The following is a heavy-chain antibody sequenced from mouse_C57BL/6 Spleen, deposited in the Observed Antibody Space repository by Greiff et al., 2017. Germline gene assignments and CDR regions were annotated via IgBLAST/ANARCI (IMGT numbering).Heavy chain of an antibody. Sequence: QVQLQQPGAELVKPGASVKLSCKASGYTFTSYWMHWVKQRPGQGLEWIGMIHPNSGSTNYNEKFKSKATLTVDKSSSTAYMQLSSLTSEDSAVYYCARSGVPKAYWYFDVWGTGTTVTVSS. V-gene: IGHV1-64*01. J-gene: IGHJ1*03. CDR3: ARSGVPKAYWYFDV. CDR1: GYTFTSYW. CDR2: IHPNSGST. D-gene: IGHD5-1*01.